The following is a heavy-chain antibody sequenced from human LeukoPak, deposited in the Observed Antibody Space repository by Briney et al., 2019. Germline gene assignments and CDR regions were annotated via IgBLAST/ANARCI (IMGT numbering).Heavy chain of an antibody. Sequence: PSETLSLTCTVSGGSISSGDYYWSWIRQPPGKGLEWIGYIYYSGSTTYNPSLKSRVTVSVDTSKNQFSLKLSSVTAADTAVYYCARLKQQPGALDIWGQGTMVTVSS. V-gene: IGHV4-30-4*08. CDR1: GGSISSGDYY. CDR2: IYYSGST. D-gene: IGHD6-13*01. CDR3: ARLKQQPGALDI. J-gene: IGHJ3*02.